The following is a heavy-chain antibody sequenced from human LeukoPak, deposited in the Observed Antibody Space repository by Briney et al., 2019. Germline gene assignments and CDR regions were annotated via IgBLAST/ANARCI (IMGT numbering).Heavy chain of an antibody. J-gene: IGHJ4*02. CDR1: GGXITNTNY. CDR3: AREGGPYRPLDY. Sequence: PSETLSLTCAVSGGXITNTNYWSWVRQPPGKGLEWIGEVNLQGSTNYNPPLMVRVAISVAKSEYHFSLQLTSVPAADTAVYYCAREGGPYRPLDYSGQGTLVTVSS. CDR2: VNLQGST. V-gene: IGHV4-4*02.